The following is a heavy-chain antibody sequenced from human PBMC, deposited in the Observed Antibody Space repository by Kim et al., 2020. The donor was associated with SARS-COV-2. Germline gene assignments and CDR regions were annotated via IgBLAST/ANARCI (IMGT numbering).Heavy chain of an antibody. J-gene: IGHJ4*02. CDR3: AKGEDSSGYYYVPFDY. D-gene: IGHD3-22*01. V-gene: IGHV3-23*01. Sequence: GGSLRLSCAASGFTFSSYAMSWVRQAPGKGLEWVSAISGSGGSTYYADSVKGRFTISRDNSKNTLYLQMNSLRAEDTAVYYCAKGEDSSGYYYVPFDYWGQGTLVTVSS. CDR1: GFTFSSYA. CDR2: ISGSGGST.